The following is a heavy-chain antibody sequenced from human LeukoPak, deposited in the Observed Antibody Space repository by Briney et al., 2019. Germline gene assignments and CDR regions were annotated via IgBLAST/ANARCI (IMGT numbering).Heavy chain of an antibody. V-gene: IGHV4-31*03. CDR1: GGSTSSGGYY. D-gene: IGHD3-22*01. CDR3: ARDDYYDSSGYLDY. J-gene: IGHJ4*02. CDR2: IYYSGTS. Sequence: SQTLSLTCTVSGGSTSSGGYYWSWLRQHPGKGLEWIGYIYYSGTSYYNPSLKSRVTISVDTSKNQFSLKLFSVTAADTGVYYCARDDYYDSSGYLDYWGQGTLVTVSS.